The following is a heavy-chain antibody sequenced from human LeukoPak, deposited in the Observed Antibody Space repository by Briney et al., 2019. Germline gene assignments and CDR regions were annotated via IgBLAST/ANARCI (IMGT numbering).Heavy chain of an antibody. V-gene: IGHV4-31*03. J-gene: IGHJ5*02. CDR2: IYYSGST. D-gene: IGHD5-18*01. CDR3: ARGVDTAMVSSWFDP. CDR1: GGSISSGGYY. Sequence: SETLSLTCTVSGGSISSGGYYWSWIRQHPGKGLEWIGYIYYSGSTYYNPSLKSRVTMSVDTSKNQFSLKLSPVTAADTAVYYCARGVDTAMVSSWFDPWGQGTLVTVSS.